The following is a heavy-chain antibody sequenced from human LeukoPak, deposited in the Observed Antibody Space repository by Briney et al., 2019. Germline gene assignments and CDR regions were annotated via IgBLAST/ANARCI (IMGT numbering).Heavy chain of an antibody. Sequence: GGSLRLSWAASGFTFSSDAMHWVRQAPGNGLEWVAFISYDGNIKRYADSVKGRFTISRDNSKNTLYLQMNSLRAEDTAVYHCAKDRSTTWACDYWGQGTLVTVSS. CDR3: AKDRSTTWACDY. CDR1: GFTFSSDA. CDR2: ISYDGNIK. D-gene: IGHD1-14*01. J-gene: IGHJ4*02. V-gene: IGHV3-30*18.